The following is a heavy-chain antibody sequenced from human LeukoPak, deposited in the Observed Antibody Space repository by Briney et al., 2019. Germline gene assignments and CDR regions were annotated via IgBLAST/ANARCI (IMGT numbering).Heavy chain of an antibody. CDR3: ARDGEFGAVGFDY. Sequence: KTRGSLRLSCAASGFTFSSYSMNWVRQAPGKGLEWVSSISSSSSYIYYAGSVKGRFTISRDNAKNSLYLQMNSLRAEDTAVYYCARDGEFGAVGFDYWGQGTLVTVSS. J-gene: IGHJ4*02. D-gene: IGHD1-26*01. CDR1: GFTFSSYS. V-gene: IGHV3-21*01. CDR2: ISSSSSYI.